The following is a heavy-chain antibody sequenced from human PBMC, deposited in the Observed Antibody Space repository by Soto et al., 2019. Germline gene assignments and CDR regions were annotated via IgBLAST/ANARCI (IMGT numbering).Heavy chain of an antibody. CDR1: GYTFTGYY. CDR3: AREMAMTTVTSPAY. Sequence: ASVKVSCKASGYTFTGYYIHWVRQAPGQGLEWMGWVSPKSGGTNYVEKFQGRVTMTRDTTISTAYMEMRGLRSDDTAVYYCAREMAMTTVTSPAYWGQGTLVTV. J-gene: IGHJ4*02. V-gene: IGHV1-2*02. D-gene: IGHD4-17*01. CDR2: VSPKSGGT.